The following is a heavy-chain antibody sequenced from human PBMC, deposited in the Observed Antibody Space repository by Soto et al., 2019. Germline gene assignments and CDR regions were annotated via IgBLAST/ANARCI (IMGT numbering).Heavy chain of an antibody. D-gene: IGHD4-4*01. Sequence: EVQLLESGGDLVQPGGSLRLSCVGSGFTFRDHPMNWVRQAPGKGLEWVSAISEGGDRTHYADSVLGRLSIARDNSKNTLYLQMSSLRAEVTAMYYCAKYLSGATTVTSIKWGQGNLLTVSS. J-gene: IGHJ4*02. CDR1: GFTFRDHP. CDR2: ISEGGDRT. CDR3: AKYLSGATTVTSIK. V-gene: IGHV3-23*01.